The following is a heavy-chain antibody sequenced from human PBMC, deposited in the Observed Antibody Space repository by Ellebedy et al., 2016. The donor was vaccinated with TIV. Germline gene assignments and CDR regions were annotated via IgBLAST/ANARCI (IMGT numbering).Heavy chain of an antibody. CDR2: IKQAGSER. V-gene: IGHV3-7*01. D-gene: IGHD3-22*01. CDR3: ARVVDGVVGGDY. CDR1: GFTFSNYW. J-gene: IGHJ4*02. Sequence: PGGSLRLSCAASGFTFSNYWMTWVRKAPGKGLEWVAHIKQAGSEREYVGSVKGRFPISRDSAKNSLYLQMNGLRDEDTAVYYCARVVDGVVGGDYWGQGTPVTVSS.